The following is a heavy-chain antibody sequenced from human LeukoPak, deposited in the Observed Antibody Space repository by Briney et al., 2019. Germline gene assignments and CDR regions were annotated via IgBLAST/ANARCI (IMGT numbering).Heavy chain of an antibody. CDR2: IWYDGSKE. J-gene: IGHJ4*02. V-gene: IGHV3-33*08. CDR1: GFAFSSYA. CDR3: ARDGGSGLDY. D-gene: IGHD1-26*01. Sequence: GGSLKLSCTASGFAFSSYAMSWVRQAPGVGLEWVAVIWYDGSKEYYADSVKGRLTISRDIPKNTLYLEMNSLRAEDTAVYYCARDGGSGLDYWGQGTLVTVSS.